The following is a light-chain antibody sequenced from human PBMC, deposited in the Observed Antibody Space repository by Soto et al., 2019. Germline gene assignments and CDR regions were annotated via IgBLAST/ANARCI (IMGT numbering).Light chain of an antibody. CDR1: QSVTSNY. Sequence: EIVLTQSPATLSLSPGERATLSCEASQSVTSNYLAWYQPKPGQAPRLQIFGASIRATGIPDRFIGSGSGTDFTLPISRLEPEDFAVYYCQHYVTSLTTFGQGTKVDIK. V-gene: IGKV3-20*01. CDR2: GAS. CDR3: QHYVTSLTT. J-gene: IGKJ1*01.